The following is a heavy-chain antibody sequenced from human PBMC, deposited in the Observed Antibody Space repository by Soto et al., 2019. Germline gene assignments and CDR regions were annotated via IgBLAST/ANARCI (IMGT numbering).Heavy chain of an antibody. CDR2: VYHDGGT. D-gene: IGHD5-18*01. J-gene: IGHJ4*02. V-gene: IGHV4-4*02. CDR1: GDSISSHNW. Sequence: QVQLQESGPGQVKPSGTLSLTCAVSGDSISSHNWWSWVRQPPGKGLEWIGEVYHDGGTNYNPSLKSRVTISVDKSKNHFSLNLGSVTAADTAVYHCARVSATEWIRAFDFWGQGILVTVSS. CDR3: ARVSATEWIRAFDF.